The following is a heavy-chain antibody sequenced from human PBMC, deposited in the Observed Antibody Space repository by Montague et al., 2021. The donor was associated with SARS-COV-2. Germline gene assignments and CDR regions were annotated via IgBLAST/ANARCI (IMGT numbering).Heavy chain of an antibody. J-gene: IGHJ3*02. CDR3: ARVKWELSVGNVFDI. Sequence: SETLSLTCTVSGGSISSSRYYWAWIRQPPGKGLEWIGSIYHSGSTCYNPSLKSRVSMSVDTSKNQFSLKLSSVTAADTAMYYCARVKWELSVGNVFDIWGQGTMVTVSS. CDR1: GGSISSSRYY. D-gene: IGHD1-26*01. V-gene: IGHV4-39*01. CDR2: IYHSGST.